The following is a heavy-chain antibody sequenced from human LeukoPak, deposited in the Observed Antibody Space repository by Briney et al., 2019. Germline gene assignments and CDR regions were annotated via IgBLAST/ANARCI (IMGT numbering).Heavy chain of an antibody. J-gene: IGHJ4*02. CDR3: ARALGTYYYRSGSYGY. Sequence: SVTVSCKASGCTFSTYAISWVRQAPGQGLEWMGGIIPIFGTANYAQKFQGRVTITTDESTSTAYMELSRLRSEDTAVYYCARALGTYYYRSGSYGYWGQGTLVTVSS. V-gene: IGHV1-69*05. CDR2: IIPIFGTA. D-gene: IGHD3-10*01. CDR1: GCTFSTYA.